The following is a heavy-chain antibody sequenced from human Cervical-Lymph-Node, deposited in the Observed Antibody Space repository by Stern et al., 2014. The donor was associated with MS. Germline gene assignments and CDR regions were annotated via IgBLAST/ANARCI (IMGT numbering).Heavy chain of an antibody. Sequence: VQLVESGPGLVKPSETLSLTCTVSGGSISSYYWSWIRQPPGKGLEWIGKIYYSGGTNYNPSLKSRVSISVDTSKNQFSLKLSSVTAADTAVYYCAQGNYGDYVRFDYWGQGTLVTVSS. V-gene: IGHV4-59*01. CDR2: IYYSGGT. CDR3: AQGNYGDYVRFDY. CDR1: GGSISSYY. J-gene: IGHJ4*02. D-gene: IGHD4-17*01.